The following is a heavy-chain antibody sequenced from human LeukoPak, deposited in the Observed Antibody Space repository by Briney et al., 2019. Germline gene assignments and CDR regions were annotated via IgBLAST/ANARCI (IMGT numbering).Heavy chain of an antibody. J-gene: IGHJ4*02. CDR1: GFTFSSYA. Sequence: PGGSLRLSCAASGFTFSSYAMSWVRQAPGKGLEWVSAISGSGGSTYYADSVKGRFTISRDNSKNTLYLQMNSLRAEDTAVYYCAKDGRGPHGGGYFDWSDYWGQGTLVTVSS. D-gene: IGHD3-9*01. CDR2: ISGSGGST. CDR3: AKDGRGPHGGGYFDWSDY. V-gene: IGHV3-23*01.